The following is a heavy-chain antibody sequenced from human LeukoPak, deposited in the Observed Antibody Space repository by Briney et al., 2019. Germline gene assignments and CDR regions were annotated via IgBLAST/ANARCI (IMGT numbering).Heavy chain of an antibody. CDR1: GGSFSGYY. CDR3: ARKSVDTAMVTALSH. V-gene: IGHV4-34*01. J-gene: IGHJ4*02. Sequence: PSETLSLTCAVNGGSFSGYYWSWIRQPPGKGLEWIGEINHSGSTNYNPSLKSRVTISVDTSKNQFSLKLSSVTAADTAVYYCARKSVDTAMVTALSHWGQGTLVTVSS. D-gene: IGHD5-18*01. CDR2: INHSGST.